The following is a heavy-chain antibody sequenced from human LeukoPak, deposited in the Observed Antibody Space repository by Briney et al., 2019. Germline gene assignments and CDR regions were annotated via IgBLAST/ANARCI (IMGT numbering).Heavy chain of an antibody. CDR3: AEEGENYAFDI. D-gene: IGHD2-21*01. Sequence: GGSLRLSCSASGFTFSNYAMTWVRQAPGKGLEWVSAISGNGGSTYYADSVKGRFTISRDNSKNTLYLQMNSLRAEDTAIYYCAEEGENYAFDIWGQGTMVTVSS. CDR1: GFTFSNYA. V-gene: IGHV3-23*01. CDR2: ISGNGGST. J-gene: IGHJ3*02.